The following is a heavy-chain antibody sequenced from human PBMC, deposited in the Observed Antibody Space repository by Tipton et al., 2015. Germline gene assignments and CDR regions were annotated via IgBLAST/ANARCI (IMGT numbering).Heavy chain of an antibody. CDR3: ASETYGGRDAFDI. V-gene: IGHV4-61*08. Sequence: TLSLTCTVSGGSISSGGYYWYWIRQHPGKGLEWIGYIYYSGNTNYNPSLNSRVTISVDTSKNQFSLKLTSVSAADAAVYYCASETYGGRDAFDIWGQGTMVTVSS. CDR2: IYYSGNT. CDR1: GGSISSGGYY. J-gene: IGHJ3*02. D-gene: IGHD4-23*01.